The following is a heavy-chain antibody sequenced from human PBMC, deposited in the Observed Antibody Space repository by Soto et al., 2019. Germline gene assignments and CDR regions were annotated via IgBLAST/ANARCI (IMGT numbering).Heavy chain of an antibody. V-gene: IGHV4-34*01. Sequence: SETLSLTCAVYGGSFSGYYWSWIRQPPGKGLEWIREINHSGSTNYNPSLKSRVTISVDTSKNQFSLKLSSVTAADTAVYYCARGRPYLYGSGSTVDFGYYYYGMDVWGQGTTVTVS. D-gene: IGHD3-10*01. CDR3: ARGRPYLYGSGSTVDFGYYYYGMDV. CDR2: INHSGST. J-gene: IGHJ6*02. CDR1: GGSFSGYY.